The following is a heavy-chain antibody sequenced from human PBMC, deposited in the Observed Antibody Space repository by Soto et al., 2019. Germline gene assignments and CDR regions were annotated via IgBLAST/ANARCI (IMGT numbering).Heavy chain of an antibody. CDR1: GFTFSDSW. CDR3: TTYYYISDIYRYRWAY. CDR2: ILSKNDGGTT. V-gene: IGHV3-15*01. J-gene: IGHJ4*02. D-gene: IGHD3-16*02. Sequence: EVQLVESGGGLVTPGGSLRLSCAASGFTFSDSWMGWVRQAPGKGLEWVGRILSKNDGGTTDYAAPVKGRVTISRDDSKKTLYLQMNSLKTEDTAVYYCTTYYYISDIYRYRWAYWGQGTLVTVSS.